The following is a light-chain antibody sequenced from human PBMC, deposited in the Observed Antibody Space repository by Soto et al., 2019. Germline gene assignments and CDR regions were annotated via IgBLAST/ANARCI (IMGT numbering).Light chain of an antibody. CDR2: DAS. CDR3: QQYSTYPIT. J-gene: IGKJ5*01. CDR1: QSISSW. Sequence: DIQMTQSPSTLSASVGARVTITCRASQSISSWLAWYQQKPGKAPKLLIYDASSLESGLPSRFTGSGSGTEFTLTISSLQSDDFATYYCQQYSTYPITFGQGTRLEIK. V-gene: IGKV1-5*01.